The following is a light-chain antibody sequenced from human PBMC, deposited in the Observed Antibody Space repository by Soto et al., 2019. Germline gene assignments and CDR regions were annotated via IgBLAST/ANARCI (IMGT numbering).Light chain of an antibody. Sequence: SYELTQPPSVSVAPGQTARIPCGGSNIGTKSVHWYQQKPGQAPLLVVYDDTDRPSGIPERFSGSNSGNTATLTISRVEAGDEADYYCQVWDSSSDHYVFXSGTK. CDR3: QVWDSSSDHYV. CDR2: DDT. V-gene: IGLV3-21*02. J-gene: IGLJ1*01. CDR1: NIGTKS.